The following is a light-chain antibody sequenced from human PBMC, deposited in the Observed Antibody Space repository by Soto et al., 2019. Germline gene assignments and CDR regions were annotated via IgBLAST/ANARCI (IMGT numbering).Light chain of an antibody. CDR3: QVWDSSSDPAVV. J-gene: IGLJ2*01. Sequence: SYELTQPHSVSVAPGKTARITCGGNNIGSKSVHWYQQKPGQAPVLVIYYDSDRPSGIPERFSGSNSGNTATLTISRVEAGDEADYYCQVWDSSSDPAVVFGGGTKLTVL. CDR2: YDS. V-gene: IGLV3-21*04. CDR1: NIGSKS.